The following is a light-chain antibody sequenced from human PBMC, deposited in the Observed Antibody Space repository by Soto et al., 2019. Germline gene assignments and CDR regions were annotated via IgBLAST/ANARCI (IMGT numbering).Light chain of an antibody. CDR1: QSLVNADGNTY. CDR2: KVS. Sequence: VMTQSPLSLPVTLGQPASISCRSSQSLVNADGNTYLNWFQQRPGQSPRRLIYKVSNRDSGVPERFSGSGSGTDFTLKISRVEAEDVGVYYCLQGTDWPYTFGQGTKLEIK. J-gene: IGKJ2*01. V-gene: IGKV2-30*01. CDR3: LQGTDWPYT.